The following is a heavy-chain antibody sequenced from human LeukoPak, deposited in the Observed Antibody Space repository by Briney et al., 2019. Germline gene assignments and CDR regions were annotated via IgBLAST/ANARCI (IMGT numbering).Heavy chain of an antibody. CDR3: VRDARGSLDY. Sequence: SGGSLRLSCAASGFTFSTTAMHWVRQAPGKGLESVAIMAFDGTDINYIDSVKGRFTISRDNSKNTLYLEMNSLRTKDTAVYYCVRDARGSLDYWGQGTLVTVSS. J-gene: IGHJ4*02. V-gene: IGHV3-30-3*01. CDR2: MAFDGTDI. CDR1: GFTFSTTA.